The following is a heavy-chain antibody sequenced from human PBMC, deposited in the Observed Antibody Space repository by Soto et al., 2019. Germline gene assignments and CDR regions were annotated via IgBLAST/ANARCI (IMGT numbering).Heavy chain of an antibody. D-gene: IGHD3-22*01. CDR3: ARPYYYYDSSGYYGSAFDI. V-gene: IGHV1-69*13. Sequence: SVKVSCKASGGTFSSYAISWVRQAPGQGLEWMGGIIPIFGTANYAQKFQGRVTITADESTSTAYMELSSLRSEDTAVYYCARPYYYYDSSGYYGSAFDIWGQVTMVTVSS. CDR1: GGTFSSYA. CDR2: IIPIFGTA. J-gene: IGHJ3*02.